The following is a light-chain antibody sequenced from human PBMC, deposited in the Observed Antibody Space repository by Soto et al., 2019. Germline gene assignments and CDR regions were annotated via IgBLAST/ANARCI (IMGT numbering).Light chain of an antibody. J-gene: IGKJ2*01. CDR2: DAS. Sequence: DIPMTQSPSSLSAAVGDRVVFTCQASQDITSYLNWYQQKPGKAPKLLIYDASNLQTGVSSRFSGSGTGTEFTFTISSLQPEDVATYYCQQFDEFPLTFGQGTKVDIK. CDR3: QQFDEFPLT. V-gene: IGKV1-33*01. CDR1: QDITSY.